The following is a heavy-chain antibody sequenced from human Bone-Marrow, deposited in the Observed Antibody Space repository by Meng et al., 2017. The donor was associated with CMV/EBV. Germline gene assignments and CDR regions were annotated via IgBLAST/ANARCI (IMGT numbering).Heavy chain of an antibody. CDR1: GYTFTSYG. D-gene: IGHD1-26*01. Sequence: ASVKVSCKASGYTFTSYGISWVRQAPGQGLEWMGWISAYNGNTNYAQKLQGRVTMTTDTSTSTAYMELRSLRSDDTAVYYCARGSSGSYYLDWFDPWGQGTLVTFYS. CDR3: ARGSSGSYYLDWFDP. J-gene: IGHJ5*02. V-gene: IGHV1-18*01. CDR2: ISAYNGNT.